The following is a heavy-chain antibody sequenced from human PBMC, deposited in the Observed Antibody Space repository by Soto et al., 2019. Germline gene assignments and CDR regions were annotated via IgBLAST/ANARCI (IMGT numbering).Heavy chain of an antibody. Sequence: QITLKESGPTLVKPTQTLTLTCTFSGFSLSADGVGVGWIRQPPVKALEWLALIYWDDDKRYRPSLKSRLTITKDTSKNQVVLTMTNMDPVDTATYYCAPAYGGTSWPNDAFDVWGQGTVVTVSS. D-gene: IGHD2-2*01. CDR1: GFSLSADGVG. V-gene: IGHV2-5*02. CDR2: IYWDDDK. CDR3: APAYGGTSWPNDAFDV. J-gene: IGHJ3*01.